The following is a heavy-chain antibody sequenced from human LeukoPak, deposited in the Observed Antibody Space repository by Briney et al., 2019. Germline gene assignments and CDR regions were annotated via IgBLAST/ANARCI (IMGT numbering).Heavy chain of an antibody. Sequence: GGSLRLSCAASGFTFSDYYMSWIRQAPGKGLEWVSYISGSGTTIYYADSVKGRFTISRDNAQNSLYLQMNSLRAEDTAVYYCARRSSGYYYGMDVWDQGTTVTVSS. V-gene: IGHV3-11*01. CDR2: ISGSGTTI. D-gene: IGHD6-19*01. CDR1: GFTFSDYY. CDR3: ARRSSGYYYGMDV. J-gene: IGHJ6*02.